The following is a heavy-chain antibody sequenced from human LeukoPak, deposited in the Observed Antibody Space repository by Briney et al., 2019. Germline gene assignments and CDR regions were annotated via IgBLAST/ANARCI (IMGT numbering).Heavy chain of an antibody. CDR1: GFTFSSYS. CDR3: ARGLFGELPNDAFDI. V-gene: IGHV3-21*01. CDR2: ISSSSSYI. J-gene: IGHJ3*02. Sequence: GGSLRLSCAASGFTFSSYSMNWVRQAPGKGLAWVSSISSSSSYIYYADSVKGRFTISRDNAKNSLYLQMNSLRAEDTAVYYCARGLFGELPNDAFDIWGQGTMVTVSS. D-gene: IGHD3-10*01.